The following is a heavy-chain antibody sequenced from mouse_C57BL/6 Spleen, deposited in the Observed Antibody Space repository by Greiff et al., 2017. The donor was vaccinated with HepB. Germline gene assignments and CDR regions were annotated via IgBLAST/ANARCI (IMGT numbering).Heavy chain of an antibody. CDR3: PQLGQAY. CDR2: ISSGSSTI. V-gene: IGHV5-17*01. J-gene: IGHJ3*01. CDR1: GFTFSDYG. D-gene: IGHD4-1*02. Sequence: EVKLEESGGGLVKPGGSLKLSCAASGFTFSDYGMHWVRQAPEKGLEWVAYISSGSSTIYYADTVKGRFTISRDNAKNTLFLQMTSLRSEDTAMYYCPQLGQAYWGQGTLVTVSA.